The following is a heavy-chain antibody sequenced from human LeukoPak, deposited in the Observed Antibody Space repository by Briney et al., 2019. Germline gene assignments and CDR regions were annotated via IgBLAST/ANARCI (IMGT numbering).Heavy chain of an antibody. V-gene: IGHV3-15*01. CDR1: GFTFSNVW. CDR3: TAGIGHSDFDY. Sequence: GGSLRLSCAASGFTFSNVWMSWVRQAPGKGLEWVGRVKSKTNGGTTGYAAPVKGRFTISRDDSKNTYLQMNSLKSEDTAVYYCTAGIGHSDFDYWGQGTLVTVSS. CDR2: VKSKTNGGTT. D-gene: IGHD6-13*01. J-gene: IGHJ4*02.